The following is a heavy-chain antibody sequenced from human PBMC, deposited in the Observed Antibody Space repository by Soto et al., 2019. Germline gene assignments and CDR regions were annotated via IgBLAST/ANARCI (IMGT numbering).Heavy chain of an antibody. V-gene: IGHV4-34*01. CDR1: GGSFSGYY. J-gene: IGHJ6*02. CDR2: INHSGST. Sequence: QVQLQQWGAGLLKPSETLSLTCAVYGGSFSGYYWSWIRQPPGKGLEWIGEINHSGSTNYNPSLKSRVTISVDTPKNQFSLKLSSVTAADTAVYYCARVKVFTSSWSYYYYYGMDVWGQGTTVTVSS. D-gene: IGHD6-13*01. CDR3: ARVKVFTSSWSYYYYYGMDV.